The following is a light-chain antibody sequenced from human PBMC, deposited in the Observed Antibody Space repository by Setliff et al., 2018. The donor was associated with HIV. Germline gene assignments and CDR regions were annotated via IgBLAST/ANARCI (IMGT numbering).Light chain of an antibody. Sequence: QSMLTQPPSVSGAPGQRVTISCTGDTSSIGAGYDVHWYQQLPGTAPELLIYGNTNRPSGVPDRFSGSKSGTSASLAITGLQSEDEAEYYCQSYDSSLSGSYVFGSGTKVTVL. V-gene: IGLV1-40*01. CDR2: GNT. CDR3: QSYDSSLSGSYV. CDR1: TSSIGAGYD. J-gene: IGLJ1*01.